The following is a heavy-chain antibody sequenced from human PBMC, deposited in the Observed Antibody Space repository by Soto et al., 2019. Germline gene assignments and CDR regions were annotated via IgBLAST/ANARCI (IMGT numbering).Heavy chain of an antibody. CDR2: IIPIFGTA. CDR1: GGTFSSYA. J-gene: IGHJ6*03. Sequence: GASVKVSCKASGGTFSSYAISWVRQAPGQGLEWMGGIIPIFGTANYAQKFQGRVTITADTSTSTAYMELSSLRSEDTAVYYCAREDLCFGELSGYYYYMDVWGKGTTVTVSS. CDR3: AREDLCFGELSGYYYYMDV. V-gene: IGHV1-69*06. D-gene: IGHD3-10*01.